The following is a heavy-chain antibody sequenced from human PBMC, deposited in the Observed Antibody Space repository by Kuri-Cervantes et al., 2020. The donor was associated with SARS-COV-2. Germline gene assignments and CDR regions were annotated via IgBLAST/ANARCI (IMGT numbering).Heavy chain of an antibody. Sequence: GESLKISCAASGFTFSSYSMNWVRQAPGKGLEWVSYISSSSSTIYYADSVKGRFTISRDNAKNSLYLQMNSLRAEDTAVYYCASRRAGAAAGIWGWFDTWGQGTLVTVSS. CDR1: GFTFSSYS. V-gene: IGHV3-48*01. J-gene: IGHJ5*02. CDR2: ISSSSSTI. CDR3: ASRRAGAAAGIWGWFDT. D-gene: IGHD6-13*01.